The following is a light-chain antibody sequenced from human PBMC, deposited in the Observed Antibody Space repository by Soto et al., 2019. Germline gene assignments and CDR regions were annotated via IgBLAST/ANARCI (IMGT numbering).Light chain of an antibody. CDR3: MQTPQTLRT. CDR2: AVS. Sequence: DVVLTQSPLFLSATLGQPASISCRSSEGLVYGDGNTYLSWFQRRPGHAPRRLIYAVSDRDSGVPDRFSGSGSGTDFTLRISRVEAEDVGVYYCMQTPQTLRTFGQGTNLEIK. V-gene: IGKV2-30*01. J-gene: IGKJ2*01. CDR1: EGLVYGDGNTY.